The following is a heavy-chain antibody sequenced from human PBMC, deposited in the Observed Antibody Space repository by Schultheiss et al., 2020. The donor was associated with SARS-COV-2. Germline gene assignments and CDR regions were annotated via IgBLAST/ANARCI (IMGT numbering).Heavy chain of an antibody. Sequence: SETLSLTCAVSGGSISSSNWWSWVRQPPGKGLEWIGEIYHSGSTYYNPSLKSRVTISVDTSKNQFSLKLSSVTAADTAVYYCARTYYDFWSGYWGYGMDVWGQGTTVTVSS. J-gene: IGHJ6*02. CDR1: GGSISSSNW. V-gene: IGHV4-4*02. D-gene: IGHD3-3*01. CDR3: ARTYYDFWSGYWGYGMDV. CDR2: IYHSGST.